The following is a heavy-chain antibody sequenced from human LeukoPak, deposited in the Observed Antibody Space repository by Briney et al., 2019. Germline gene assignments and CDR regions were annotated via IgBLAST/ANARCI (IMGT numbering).Heavy chain of an antibody. V-gene: IGHV1-69*13. CDR2: IIPIFGTA. J-gene: IGHJ4*02. CDR3: ARVPLSYCSSTSCAIDY. Sequence: SVKVSCKASGGTFSSYVISWVRQAPGQGLEWMGGIIPIFGTANYAQKFQGRVTITADESTSTAYMELSSLRSEDTAVYYCARVPLSYCSSTSCAIDYWGQGTLVTVSS. CDR1: GGTFSSYV. D-gene: IGHD2-2*01.